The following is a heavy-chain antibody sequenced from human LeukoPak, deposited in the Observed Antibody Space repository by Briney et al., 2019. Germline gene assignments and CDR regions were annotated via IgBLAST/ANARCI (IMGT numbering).Heavy chain of an antibody. V-gene: IGHV1-2*02. CDR2: INPNSGGT. J-gene: IGHJ4*02. D-gene: IGHD6-13*01. Sequence: GASVKVSCKASGYTFTSYGISWVRQAPGQGLEWMGWINPNSGGTNYAQKFQGRVTMTRDTSVSTAYMELSRLRSDDTAVYYCARVFGIADEFDYWGQGTLVTVSS. CDR1: GYTFTSYG. CDR3: ARVFGIADEFDY.